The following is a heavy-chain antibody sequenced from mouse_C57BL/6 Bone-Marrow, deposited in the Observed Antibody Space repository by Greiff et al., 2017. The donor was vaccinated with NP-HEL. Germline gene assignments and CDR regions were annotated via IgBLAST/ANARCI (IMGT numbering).Heavy chain of an antibody. CDR3: ARHVGSSFDY. Sequence: EVMLVEPGGGLVKPGGSLKLSCAASGFTFSSYTMSWVRQTPEKRLEWVATISGGGGNTYYPDSVKGRVTISRDNAENTLYLQMSSLRSEDTALYYCARHVGSSFDYWGQGTTLTVSS. CDR2: ISGGGGNT. J-gene: IGHJ2*01. V-gene: IGHV5-9*01. CDR1: GFTFSSYT. D-gene: IGHD1-1*01.